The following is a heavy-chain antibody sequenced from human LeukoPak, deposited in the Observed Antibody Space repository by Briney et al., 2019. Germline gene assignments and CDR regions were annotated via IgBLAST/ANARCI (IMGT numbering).Heavy chain of an antibody. V-gene: IGHV3-21*04. Sequence: GGSLRLSCAASGFTFSSYSMNWVRQAPGKGLEWVSFISSSSSYIYYADSVKGRITISRDNAKNSLYLQMNSLRAEDTALYHCARNNGMDVWGQGTTVIVSS. CDR1: GFTFSSYS. CDR2: ISSSSSYI. J-gene: IGHJ6*02. CDR3: ARNNGMDV.